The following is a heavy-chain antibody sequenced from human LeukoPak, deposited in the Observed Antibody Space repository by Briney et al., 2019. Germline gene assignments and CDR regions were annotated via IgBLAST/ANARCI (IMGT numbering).Heavy chain of an antibody. D-gene: IGHD3-10*01. CDR2: IHTSGST. CDR1: GGSISSYY. J-gene: IGHJ5*02. Sequence: SETLSLTCTVSGGSISSYYWSWIRQPAGKGLEWIGRIHTSGSTNYNPSLKSRVTMSVDTSKNQFSLKLSSVTAADTAVYYCARERITMVQGGGWFDPWGQGTLVTVSS. V-gene: IGHV4-4*07. CDR3: ARERITMVQGGGWFDP.